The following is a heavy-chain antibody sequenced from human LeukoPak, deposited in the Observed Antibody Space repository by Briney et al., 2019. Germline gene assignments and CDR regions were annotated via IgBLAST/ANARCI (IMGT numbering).Heavy chain of an antibody. V-gene: IGHV1-69*04. J-gene: IGHJ3*02. CDR1: GGTFSSYA. CDR2: IIPILGIA. CDR3: ARLRGDFDAFDI. Sequence: SVKVSCKASGGTFSSYAISWVRQAPGQGLEWMGRIIPILGIANYAQKFQGRVTITADKSTSTAYMELSSLRSEDTAVYYCARLRGDFDAFDIWGQGTMVTVSS. D-gene: IGHD4-17*01.